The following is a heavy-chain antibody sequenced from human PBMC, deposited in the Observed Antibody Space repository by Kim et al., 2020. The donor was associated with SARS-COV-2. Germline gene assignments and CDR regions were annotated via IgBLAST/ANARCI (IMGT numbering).Heavy chain of an antibody. CDR2: LNPNSGNT. D-gene: IGHD3-22*01. CDR1: GYTFTSYD. V-gene: IGHV1-8*01. CDR3: ARGRKYDRYYFDY. J-gene: IGHJ4*02. Sequence: ASVKVSCKASGYTFTSYDINWVRQATGQGLEWMGWLNPNSGNTGYAQKFQGRVTMTRNTSISTAYMELSSLRSEDTAVYYCARGRKYDRYYFDYWGQGTLVTVSS.